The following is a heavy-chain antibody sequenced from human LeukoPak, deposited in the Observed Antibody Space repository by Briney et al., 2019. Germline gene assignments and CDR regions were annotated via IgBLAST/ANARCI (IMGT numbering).Heavy chain of an antibody. CDR1: GGSISSSSYY. V-gene: IGHV4-39*07. D-gene: IGHD6-19*01. J-gene: IGHJ4*02. CDR2: IYYSGST. Sequence: SETLSLTCTVSGGSISSSSYYWGWIRQPPGKGLEWIGSIYYSGSTYYNPSLKSRVTISVDTSKNQFSLKLSSVTAADTAVYYCARGSSSGWYHYFDYWGQGTLVTVSS. CDR3: ARGSSSGWYHYFDY.